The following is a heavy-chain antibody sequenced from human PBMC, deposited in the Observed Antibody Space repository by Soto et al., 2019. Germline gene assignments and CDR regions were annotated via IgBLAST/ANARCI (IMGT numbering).Heavy chain of an antibody. D-gene: IGHD6-19*01. V-gene: IGHV1-2*02. CDR3: ARKALAVGGLSYYGMDV. J-gene: IGHJ6*02. Sequence: QVQLVQSGAEVKKPGASVKVSCKASGYTFSDYYMHWVRQAPGQGLEWMGWINANSGGTTYAQKFQGRVTMTRDTSISTAYMELSSLSSDDTAVYYCARKALAVGGLSYYGMDVWGPGTTVTVSS. CDR2: INANSGGT. CDR1: GYTFSDYY.